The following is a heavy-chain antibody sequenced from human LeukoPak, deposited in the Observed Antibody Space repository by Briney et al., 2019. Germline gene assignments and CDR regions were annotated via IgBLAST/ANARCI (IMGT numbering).Heavy chain of an antibody. CDR1: GFTFSSYE. D-gene: IGHD2-2*01. CDR2: ISSSGSTI. CDR3: ARSRLGDYYYYMDV. V-gene: IGHV3-48*03. J-gene: IGHJ6*03. Sequence: GGSLRLSCAASGFTFSSYEMNWVRQAPGKGLEWVSYISSSGSTIYYADSVKGRFTISRDNAKNSLYLQMNSLRAEDTAVYYCARSRLGDYYYYMDVWGKGTTVTVSS.